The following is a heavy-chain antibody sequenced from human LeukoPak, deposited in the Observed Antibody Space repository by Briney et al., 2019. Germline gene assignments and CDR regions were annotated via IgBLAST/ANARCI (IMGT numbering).Heavy chain of an antibody. J-gene: IGHJ4*02. CDR1: GCTFSTYA. CDR2: ISGSGGST. Sequence: PGGSLRPSCAASGCTFSTYAMNWVRQAPGKGLEWVSGISGSGGSTHYADSVKGRFTISRDNSKNTLYLQMNSLRAEDTAVYYCAKSPYYYGSGSYSPFDYWGQGTLVTVSS. V-gene: IGHV3-23*01. CDR3: AKSPYYYGSGSYSPFDY. D-gene: IGHD3-10*01.